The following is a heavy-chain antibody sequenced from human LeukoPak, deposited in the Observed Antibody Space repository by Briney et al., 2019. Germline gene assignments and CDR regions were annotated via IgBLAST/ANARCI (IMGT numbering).Heavy chain of an antibody. Sequence: SETLSLTCTVSGASISSESYYWSWIRQPAGKGLEWIGRIYTSGSPNYNPSLKSRVTISVDTSKNQFSLKLSSVTAADTAVYYCARGVYYDFWTDAFDIWGQGTMVTVSS. CDR2: IYTSGSP. V-gene: IGHV4-61*02. J-gene: IGHJ3*02. CDR3: ARGVYYDFWTDAFDI. CDR1: GASISSESYY. D-gene: IGHD3-3*01.